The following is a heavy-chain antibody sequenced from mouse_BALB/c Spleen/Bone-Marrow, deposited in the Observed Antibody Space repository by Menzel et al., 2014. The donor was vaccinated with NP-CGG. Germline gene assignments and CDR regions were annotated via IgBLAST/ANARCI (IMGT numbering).Heavy chain of an antibody. D-gene: IGHD2-14*01. CDR3: ARSGRYGAYYAMDY. CDR2: ISTYYGDA. Sequence: QVQLQQSGAELVRPGVSVKISCKGSGYTSTDYAMHWVKQSHAKSLEWIGVISTYYGDASYNQKFKGKATMTVDKSSSTAYMELARLTSEDSAIYYCARSGRYGAYYAMDYWGQGTSVTVSS. J-gene: IGHJ4*01. V-gene: IGHV1S137*01. CDR1: GYTSTDYA.